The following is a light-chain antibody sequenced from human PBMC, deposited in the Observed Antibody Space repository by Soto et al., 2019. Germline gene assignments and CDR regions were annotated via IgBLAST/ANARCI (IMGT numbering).Light chain of an antibody. CDR1: QGVSKW. Sequence: DIQMTQSPSTLSASIGDRVTITCRASQGVSKWLAWYQQKPGRAPKILTYDASTLESGVPSRFSGSGSGTEFTLTINSLQTEDFAIYYCQQYNSYSRTFGQGTKVDIK. CDR3: QQYNSYSRT. J-gene: IGKJ1*01. CDR2: DAS. V-gene: IGKV1-5*01.